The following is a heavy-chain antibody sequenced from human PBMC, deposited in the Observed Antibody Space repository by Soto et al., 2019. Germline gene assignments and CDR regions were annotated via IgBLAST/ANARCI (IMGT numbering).Heavy chain of an antibody. D-gene: IGHD5-18*01. J-gene: IGHJ4*02. CDR1: GYTFTSYS. Sequence: QVQLVQSGAEVKKPGASVRVSCKASGYTFTSYSFSWVRQAPGQGLEWMGRISTYNGYTKYAEKFLGRVTMTTDTSTSTAYMELRSLRSDDTAVYFCARLEIEYRYDYFDNWGQGTLVTVSS. CDR2: ISTYNGYT. CDR3: ARLEIEYRYDYFDN. V-gene: IGHV1-18*01.